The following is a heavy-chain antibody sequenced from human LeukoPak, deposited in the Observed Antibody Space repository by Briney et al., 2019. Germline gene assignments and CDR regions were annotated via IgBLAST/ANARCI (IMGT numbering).Heavy chain of an antibody. CDR3: AGYCSSTSCYEISDYYYYMDV. CDR1: GGTFSSYA. CDR2: IIPILGTA. D-gene: IGHD2-2*01. J-gene: IGHJ6*03. V-gene: IGHV1-69*13. Sequence: ASVKVSCKASGGTFSSYAISWVRQAPGQGLEWMGGIIPILGTANYAQKFQGRVTITADESTSTAYMELSSLRSEDTAVYYCAGYCSSTSCYEISDYYYYMDVWGKGTTVTVSS.